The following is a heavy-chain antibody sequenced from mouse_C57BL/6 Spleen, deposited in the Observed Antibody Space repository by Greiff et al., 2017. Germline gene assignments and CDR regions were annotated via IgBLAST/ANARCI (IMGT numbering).Heavy chain of an antibody. CDR1: GYSITSGYY. CDR2: ISYDGSN. Sequence: EVQLQQSGPGLVKPSQSLSLTCSVTGYSITSGYYWNWIRQFPGNKLEWMGYISYDGSNNYNPSLKNRISITRDTSKNQFFLKLNSVTTEDTATYYCARDSEAGAMDYWGQGTSVTVSS. J-gene: IGHJ4*01. CDR3: ARDSEAGAMDY. V-gene: IGHV3-6*01.